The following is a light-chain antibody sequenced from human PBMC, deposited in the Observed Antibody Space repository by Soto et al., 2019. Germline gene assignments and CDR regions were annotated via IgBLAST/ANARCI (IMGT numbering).Light chain of an antibody. CDR3: SSYTTSSTDV. CDR2: DVG. Sequence: QSVLTQPASVSGSPGQSITISCTGTSSDVGGYNYVSWYQQHPGKAPKVMIYDVGSRPSGVSNRFSGSKSGNTASLSISGLQAEDEADYYCSSYTTSSTDVFGTGTKLTVL. J-gene: IGLJ1*01. V-gene: IGLV2-14*01. CDR1: SSDVGGYNY.